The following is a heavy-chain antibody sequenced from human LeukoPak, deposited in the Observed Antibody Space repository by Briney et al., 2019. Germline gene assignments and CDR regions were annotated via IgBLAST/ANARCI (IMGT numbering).Heavy chain of an antibody. Sequence: NRGESLKISCKGSGYIFTSYWIGWVRPVPGKGLEGMVIIYPCDSYTIYSPSFQGQVTISADKSISTAYLQWSSLKASDTAMYYCARLQLERLTALYGMDVWGQGTTVTVSS. J-gene: IGHJ6*02. CDR1: GYIFTSYW. D-gene: IGHD1-1*01. CDR3: ARLQLERLTALYGMDV. V-gene: IGHV5-51*01. CDR2: IYPCDSYT.